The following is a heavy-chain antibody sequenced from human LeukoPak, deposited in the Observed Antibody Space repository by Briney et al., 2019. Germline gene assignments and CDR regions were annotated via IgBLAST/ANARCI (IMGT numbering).Heavy chain of an antibody. CDR1: GFTFSSYA. CDR2: ISGSGGST. D-gene: IGHD4-23*01. CDR3: AKDLSYGGTDDY. Sequence: GGSLRLSCTASGFTFSSYAMSWVRQAPGKGLEWVSAISGSGGSTYYADSVKGRFTISRDNSKNTLYLQINSLRAEDTAVYYCAKDLSYGGTDDYWGEGALVSVSS. J-gene: IGHJ4*02. V-gene: IGHV3-23*01.